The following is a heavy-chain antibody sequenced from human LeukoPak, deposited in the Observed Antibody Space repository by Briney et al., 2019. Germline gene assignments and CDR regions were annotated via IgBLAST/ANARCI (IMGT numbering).Heavy chain of an antibody. Sequence: GESLKISCRGSGYSFNTYWIGWVRQMPGKGLEWMGIIYPGDSDTRYSPSFQGQVTMSADGSINTAYLQWSSLKASDTAMYYCARRQGCSSTSCPPDYWGQGTLVTVSS. D-gene: IGHD2-2*01. CDR2: IYPGDSDT. J-gene: IGHJ4*02. CDR3: ARRQGCSSTSCPPDY. CDR1: GYSFNTYW. V-gene: IGHV5-51*01.